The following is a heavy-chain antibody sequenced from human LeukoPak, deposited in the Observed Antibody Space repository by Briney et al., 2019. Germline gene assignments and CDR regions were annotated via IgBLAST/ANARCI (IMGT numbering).Heavy chain of an antibody. J-gene: IGHJ4*02. V-gene: IGHV1-69*05. CDR1: GGTFSSYA. CDR2: IIPIFGTA. D-gene: IGHD6-19*01. Sequence: SVKVSCKASGGTFSSYAISWVRQAPGQGLEWMGRIIPIFGTANYAQKFQGRVTITTDESTSTAYTELSSLRSEDTAVYYCARHSSGWINFDYWGQGTLVTVSS. CDR3: ARHSSGWINFDY.